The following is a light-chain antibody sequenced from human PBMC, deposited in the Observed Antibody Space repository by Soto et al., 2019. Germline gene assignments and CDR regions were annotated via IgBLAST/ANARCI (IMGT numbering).Light chain of an antibody. CDR3: QPSYFSPAT. J-gene: IGKJ2*01. V-gene: IGKV1-39*01. CDR1: QFISTY. Sequence: DIQMTQSPSSLSASVGDRVTITCRASQFISTYLNWYKQKPGKAPNLLIYGASSLQSGVPSRFSGSGSGTDFTLAIGSLQPDDSATYYGQPSYFSPATFGQGTKLESK. CDR2: GAS.